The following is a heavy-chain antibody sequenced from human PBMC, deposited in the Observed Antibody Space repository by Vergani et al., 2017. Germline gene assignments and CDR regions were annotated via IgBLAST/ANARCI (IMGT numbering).Heavy chain of an antibody. J-gene: IGHJ6*02. CDR1: GGSINTGAYY. CDR2: VYTSGMT. D-gene: IGHD3-10*01. CDR3: ARELSYYYGSGSDDYNPYYYESMDV. Sequence: QVQLQESGPRLVRPSQTLSLTCTVSGGSINTGAYYLSWIRQPAGKGLEWIGRVYTSGMTNYNPSLKSRVTILVDRSKSQLSLKLTSVTAGDTAVYFCARELSYYYGSGSDDYNPYYYESMDVWGPGTTVTVSS. V-gene: IGHV4-61*02.